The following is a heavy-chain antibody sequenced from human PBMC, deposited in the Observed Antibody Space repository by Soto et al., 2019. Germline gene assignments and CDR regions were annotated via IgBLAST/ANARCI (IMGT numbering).Heavy chain of an antibody. D-gene: IGHD5-12*01. Sequence: SETLSLTCTVSGGSISGHSWVWIRQPAGKGLEWIGHIYPSGSTSYNPSLRSRVTMSLDTSSNQIFLNLTSLTAADTAVFYCVRGRSYSVYDFWGPGTLVTVSS. CDR1: GGSISGHS. V-gene: IGHV4-4*07. CDR3: VRGRSYSVYDF. CDR2: IYPSGST. J-gene: IGHJ4*02.